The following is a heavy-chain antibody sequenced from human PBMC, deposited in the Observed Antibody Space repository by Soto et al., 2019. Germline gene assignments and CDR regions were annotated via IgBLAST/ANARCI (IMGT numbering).Heavy chain of an antibody. CDR2: IWYDGSNK. J-gene: IGHJ3*02. D-gene: IGHD6-19*01. CDR3: AKKGVAGSPRDAFDS. Sequence: QVQLVESGGGVVQPGRSLRLSCAASGFTFSSYGMHWVRQAPGKGLEWAAVIWYDGSNKYYADSVKGRFTISRDNSKTTLHLQMNSLRAEDTAVYYCAKKGVAGSPRDAFDSWGQGTMVTVSS. V-gene: IGHV3-33*06. CDR1: GFTFSSYG.